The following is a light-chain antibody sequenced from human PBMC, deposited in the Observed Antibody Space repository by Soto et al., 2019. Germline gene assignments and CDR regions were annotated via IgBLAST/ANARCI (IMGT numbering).Light chain of an antibody. CDR3: AAWDDFLNGWV. V-gene: IGLV1-44*01. Sequence: QSVLTQPPSASGTPGQRVTISCSGSSSNIGATAVNWYQQFPRTAPKVLIYSNDQRPSGVPGRFSGSKSGTSASLAISGLQSEDEADYYCAAWDDFLNGWVFGGVTKVTVL. CDR2: SND. J-gene: IGLJ3*02. CDR1: SSNIGATA.